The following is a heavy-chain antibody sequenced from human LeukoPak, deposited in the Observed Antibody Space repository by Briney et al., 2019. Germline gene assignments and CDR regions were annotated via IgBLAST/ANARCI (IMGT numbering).Heavy chain of an antibody. V-gene: IGHV3-30*02. D-gene: IGHD3-22*01. CDR2: IRYDGSNK. Sequence: GGSLRLSCAASGFIFNTYVMHWVSQPPGKGLEWLAFIRYDGSNKNYADSVKGRFTVSRDNTKNSLYLQMNSLRAEDTAVYYCAKDIHLAMIVVVITTLDYWGQGTLVTVSS. CDR3: AKDIHLAMIVVVITTLDY. J-gene: IGHJ4*02. CDR1: GFIFNTYV.